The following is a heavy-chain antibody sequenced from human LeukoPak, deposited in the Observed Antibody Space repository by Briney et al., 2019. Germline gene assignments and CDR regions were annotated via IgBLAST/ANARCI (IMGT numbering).Heavy chain of an antibody. CDR3: AKDWSPYYYDSSGYYNWFDP. D-gene: IGHD3-22*01. CDR1: GFTFSSYG. CDR2: ISYDGSNK. Sequence: GGSLRHSCAASGFTFSSYGMHWVRQAPGKGLEWVAVISYDGSNKYYADSVKGRFTISRDNSKNTLYLQMNSLRAEDTAVYYCAKDWSPYYYDSSGYYNWFDPWGQGTLVTVSS. V-gene: IGHV3-30*18. J-gene: IGHJ5*02.